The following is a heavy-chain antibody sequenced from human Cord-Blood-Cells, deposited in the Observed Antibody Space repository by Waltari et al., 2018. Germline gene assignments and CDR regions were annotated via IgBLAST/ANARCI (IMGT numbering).Heavy chain of an antibody. J-gene: IGHJ6*03. D-gene: IGHD6-13*01. CDR1: GGSISSSSYY. Sequence: QLQLQESGPGLVKPSETLSLTCTVSGGSISSSSYYWGWIRQPPGKGLEWIGSISYSGGTYYNRSLNSRVTISVDTSKNQFSLKLSSVTAADTAVYYCASVDSSSFGYYYYYMDVWGKGTTVTVSS. CDR2: ISYSGGT. CDR3: ASVDSSSFGYYYYYMDV. V-gene: IGHV4-39*01.